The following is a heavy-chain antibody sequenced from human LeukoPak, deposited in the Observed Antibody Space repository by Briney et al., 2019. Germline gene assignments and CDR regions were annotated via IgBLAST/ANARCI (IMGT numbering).Heavy chain of an antibody. V-gene: IGHV4-34*01. D-gene: IGHD6-19*01. J-gene: IGHJ4*02. CDR1: GGSFSGYY. CDR2: INHSGST. CDR3: ASFSSGWYRGY. Sequence: SETLSLTCAAYGGSFSGYYWSWIRKPPGKGLEWIGEINHSGSTNHNPSLKNRVTISVDTSKNQFSLKLSSVTAADTAVYYCASFSSGWYRGYWGQGTLVTVSS.